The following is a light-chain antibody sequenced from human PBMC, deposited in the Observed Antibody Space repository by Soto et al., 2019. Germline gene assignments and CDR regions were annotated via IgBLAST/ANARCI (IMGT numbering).Light chain of an antibody. J-gene: IGKJ2*01. V-gene: IGKV3-11*01. CDR3: QQRTRWPFT. CDR2: EAS. Sequence: EIVLTQSPVTLSLSPGETATLSCSATQSVTNSLAWYQEHPGQAPRVVIYEASKRAAGIPARFSAGGSGTDFTRTISNLEPEDSAVYYCQQRTRWPFTFGQGTKLEIQ. CDR1: QSVTNS.